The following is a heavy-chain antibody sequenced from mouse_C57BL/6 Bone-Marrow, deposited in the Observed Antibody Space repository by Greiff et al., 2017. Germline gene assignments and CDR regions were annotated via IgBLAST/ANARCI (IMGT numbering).Heavy chain of an antibody. CDR2: IYPRDGST. J-gene: IGHJ1*03. Sequence: QVQLQQSGPELVKPGASVKLSCKASGYTFTSYDINWVKKRPGQGLEWIGWIYPRDGSTKYNEKFKGKATLTVDTSSSTAYMELHSLTSEDSAVYFCARVYGSSLWYFDVWGTGTTVTVSS. V-gene: IGHV1-85*01. D-gene: IGHD1-1*01. CDR1: GYTFTSYD. CDR3: ARVYGSSLWYFDV.